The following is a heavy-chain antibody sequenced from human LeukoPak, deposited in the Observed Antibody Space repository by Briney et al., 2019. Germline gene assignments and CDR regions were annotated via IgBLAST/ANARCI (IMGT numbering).Heavy chain of an antibody. CDR1: GFTFSNYA. CDR2: ISGVGDST. D-gene: IGHD2-15*01. CDR3: AKRADGCSGVSCYYYYMDV. J-gene: IGHJ6*03. V-gene: IGHV3-23*01. Sequence: GGSLRLSCAASGFTFSNYAMNWVRQAPGEGLEWVSTISGVGDSTYYAESVKGRFTMSRDNSKNTVYLQMNSLRVEDTAIYYCAKRADGCSGVSCYYYYMDVWGKGTTVTVSS.